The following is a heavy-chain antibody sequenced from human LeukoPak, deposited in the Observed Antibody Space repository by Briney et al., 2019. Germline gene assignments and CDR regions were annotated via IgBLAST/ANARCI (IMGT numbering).Heavy chain of an antibody. V-gene: IGHV4-61*01. Sequence: SETLSLTCTVSGGSISSSSYYWSWIRQPPGKGLEWIGYIYYSGSTNYNPSLKSRVTISVDTSKNQFSLKLSSVTAADTAVYYCARVAGYSSYWFDPWGQGTLVTVSS. CDR2: IYYSGST. D-gene: IGHD6-19*01. CDR3: ARVAGYSSYWFDP. CDR1: GGSISSSSYY. J-gene: IGHJ5*02.